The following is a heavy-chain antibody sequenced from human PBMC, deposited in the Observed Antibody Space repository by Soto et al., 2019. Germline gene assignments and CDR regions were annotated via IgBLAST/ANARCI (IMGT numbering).Heavy chain of an antibody. J-gene: IGHJ4*02. Sequence: QVRLVESGGGVVQPGRSLRLSCAASGFNFGVFGMHWVRQAPGKGLEWLSVVSYEGSEEYYADSVRGRVTISRDNSKNTLFLQMDSLRVDDTGVYYCALTRRSCLLEVAGPGFEYWGQGTLVTVS. D-gene: IGHD6-19*01. V-gene: IGHV3-30*03. CDR3: ALTRRSCLLEVAGPGFEY. CDR2: VSYEGSEE. CDR1: GFNFGVFG.